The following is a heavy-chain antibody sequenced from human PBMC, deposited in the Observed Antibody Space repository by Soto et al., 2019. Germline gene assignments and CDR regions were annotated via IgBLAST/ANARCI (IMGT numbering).Heavy chain of an antibody. CDR2: IKDDGSEK. Sequence: GGSLRLSCAASGFTFSSYAMHWVRQAPGKGLEWVANIKDDGSEKYYVDSVEGRFTISRDNAKNSLYLEMNNLRVEDTAVYYCGRLPNALDYWGQGTLVTVSS. CDR1: GFTFSSYA. J-gene: IGHJ4*02. V-gene: IGHV3-7*01. CDR3: GRLPNALDY.